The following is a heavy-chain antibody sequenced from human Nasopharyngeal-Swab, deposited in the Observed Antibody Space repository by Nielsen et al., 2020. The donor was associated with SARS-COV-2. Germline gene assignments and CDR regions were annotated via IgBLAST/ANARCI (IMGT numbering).Heavy chain of an antibody. CDR2: ISGSGSST. V-gene: IGHV3-23*01. CDR3: AKDGGNSPYYYYGMDV. CDR1: GFTFSSYA. J-gene: IGHJ6*02. D-gene: IGHD4-23*01. Sequence: GESLKISCAASGFTFSSYAMSWVRQAPGKGLEWVSAISGSGSSTYYADSVKGRFTISRDNSKNTLYLQMNSLRAEDTAVYYCAKDGGNSPYYYYGMDVWGQGTTVTVSS.